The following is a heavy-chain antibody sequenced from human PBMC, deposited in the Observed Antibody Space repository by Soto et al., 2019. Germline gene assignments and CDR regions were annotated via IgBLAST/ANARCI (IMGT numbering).Heavy chain of an antibody. CDR3: ARGRNLIVVVITTTFDS. J-gene: IGHJ4*02. CDR1: GGSFSGYY. CDR2: INHSGST. Sequence: QVQLQQWGAGLLKPSETLSLTCAVYGGSFSGYYWSWIRQPPGKGLEWIGEINHSGSTNYNPSLKSRVSISVDTSKNQFSLKLSSVTAADTAVYYCARGRNLIVVVITTTFDSWGQGTLVTVSS. D-gene: IGHD3-22*01. V-gene: IGHV4-34*01.